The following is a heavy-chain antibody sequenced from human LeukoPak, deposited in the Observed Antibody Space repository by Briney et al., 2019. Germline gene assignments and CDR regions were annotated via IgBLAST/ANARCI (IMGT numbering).Heavy chain of an antibody. D-gene: IGHD3-3*01. V-gene: IGHV1-69*13. CDR2: ITPMFGTA. CDR1: GGTFSSYA. J-gene: IGHJ1*01. Sequence: SVKVSCKASGGTFSSYAISWVRQAPGQGPEWMGGITPMFGTAKYAQKFQGRVTITADESMSTAYMELSSLRSEDTAVYYCARDSSDFRSLIPHWGQGTLVTVSS. CDR3: ARDSSDFRSLIPH.